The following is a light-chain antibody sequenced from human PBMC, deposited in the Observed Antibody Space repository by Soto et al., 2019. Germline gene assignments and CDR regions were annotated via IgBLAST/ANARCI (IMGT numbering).Light chain of an antibody. CDR2: HVT. CDR3: SSYSHSPPSYV. V-gene: IGLV2-14*03. CDR1: SVDVGDYNS. Sequence: QSALTQHASVSGSPGQSITISCTGSSVDVGDYNSASWYQQHPGKAPKVMIYHVTIRASGVSNRFSDSKSGNTASLTISGLQAEDEADYYCSSYSHSPPSYVFGTGTKVTVL. J-gene: IGLJ1*01.